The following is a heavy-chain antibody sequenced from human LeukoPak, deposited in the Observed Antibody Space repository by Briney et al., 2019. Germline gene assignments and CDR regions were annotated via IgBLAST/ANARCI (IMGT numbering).Heavy chain of an antibody. CDR2: ISSNGGST. Sequence: PGGSLRLSCAASGFTFSNYAMHWVRQAPGKGLEYVSAISSNGGSTYYANSVKGRFTISRDNSKNTLYLQMGSLRAEDMAVYYCARGGRTLYSSWYVPGDYYHYTDVWGKGTTVTISS. D-gene: IGHD6-13*01. V-gene: IGHV3-64*01. J-gene: IGHJ6*03. CDR1: GFTFSNYA. CDR3: ARGGRTLYSSWYVPGDYYHYTDV.